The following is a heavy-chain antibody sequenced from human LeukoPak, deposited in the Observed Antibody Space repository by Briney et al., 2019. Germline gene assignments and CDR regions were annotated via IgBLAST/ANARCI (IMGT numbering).Heavy chain of an antibody. CDR1: GGSISSNSYF. D-gene: IGHD3-3*01. CDR2: IYYNGNT. Sequence: SETLSLTCIVSGGSISSNSYFWGWIRQPPGKGLEWIGSIYYNGNTYYNPSLKSRVTISVDTSKKQFSLRLSSVTAADTAVYYCVRSDDFWSGYYGYWGQGTLVTVSS. CDR3: VRSDDFWSGYYGY. J-gene: IGHJ4*02. V-gene: IGHV4-39*07.